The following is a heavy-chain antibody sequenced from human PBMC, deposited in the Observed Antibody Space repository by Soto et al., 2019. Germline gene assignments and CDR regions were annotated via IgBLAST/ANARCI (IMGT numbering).Heavy chain of an antibody. D-gene: IGHD3-10*01. V-gene: IGHV4-31*03. CDR2: ILNSGST. Sequence: QVQLQESGPGLVKPSQTLSLTCTVSGGSISSDRYFWSSVRQHPGKGLEWIAYILNSGSTYFNPSLKSRVTFSVDTSKSQFSLNLTSLTAADTAVYYCARGHTTFGFYYYGLDVWGQGTTVIVSS. CDR1: GGSISSDRYF. J-gene: IGHJ6*02. CDR3: ARGHTTFGFYYYGLDV.